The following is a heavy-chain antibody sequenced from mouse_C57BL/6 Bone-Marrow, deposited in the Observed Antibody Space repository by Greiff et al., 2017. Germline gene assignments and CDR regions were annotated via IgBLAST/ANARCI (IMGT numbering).Heavy chain of an antibody. CDR3: ARFYYGNYYAMDY. CDR1: GYTFTSSW. V-gene: IGHV1-64*01. Sequence: VQLQQPGAELVKPGASVKLSCKASGYTFTSSWMHWVKQRPGQGLEWIGMIHPNSGSTNYNEKFKSKATLTVDKSSSTAYMQLSSLTSEDSAVYYCARFYYGNYYAMDYWGQGTSVTVSS. D-gene: IGHD2-1*01. CDR2: IHPNSGST. J-gene: IGHJ4*01.